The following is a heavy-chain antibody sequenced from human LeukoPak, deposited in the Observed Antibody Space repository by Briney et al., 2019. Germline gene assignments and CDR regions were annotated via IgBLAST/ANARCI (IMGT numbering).Heavy chain of an antibody. CDR1: GLTFSNYE. V-gene: IGHV3-48*03. D-gene: IGHD6-13*01. J-gene: IGHJ4*02. CDR2: ISSASNMI. CDR3: ATASGSWYRYYFDS. Sequence: PGGSLRLSCAASGLTFSNYEMNWVRQAPGKGLEWISYISSASNMIYYAESVKGQFTISRDNAKNSLDLQMNSLRAEDTAVYYCATASGSWYRYYFDSWGQGTLVTVSS.